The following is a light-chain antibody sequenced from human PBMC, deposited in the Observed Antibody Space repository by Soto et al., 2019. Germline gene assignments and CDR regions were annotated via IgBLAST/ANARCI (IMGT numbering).Light chain of an antibody. CDR2: GAS. Sequence: DIQMTQSPSTLSASEGDRVTITCRASESIGNWLAWYQQKSGKAPNLLIHGASTRATGIPDRFSGSGSGTDFTLTISRLEPEDFAVYYCQLYGSSPKTFGQGTKVDIK. CDR1: ESIGNW. J-gene: IGKJ1*01. V-gene: IGKV1-5*01. CDR3: QLYGSSPKT.